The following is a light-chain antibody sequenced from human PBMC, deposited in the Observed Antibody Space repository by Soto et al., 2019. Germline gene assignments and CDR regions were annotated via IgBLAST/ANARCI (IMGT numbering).Light chain of an antibody. CDR1: QSISTD. CDR3: QQSYSTPWT. J-gene: IGKJ1*01. Sequence: DIQMTQSPSSLSASVGDRVTITCRASQSISTDLNWYQQKPGKAPKLLIYAASSLLSGVPSRFSGSGSGTAFTLTISSLQPEDFATYYCQQSYSTPWTFGQGTKVDIK. V-gene: IGKV1-39*01. CDR2: AAS.